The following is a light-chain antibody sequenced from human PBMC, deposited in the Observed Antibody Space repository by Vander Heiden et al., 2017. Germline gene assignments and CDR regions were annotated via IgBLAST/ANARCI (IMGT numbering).Light chain of an antibody. CDR1: QSVSNK. CDR2: DAS. V-gene: IGKV3-15*01. J-gene: IGKJ1*01. CDR3: QQYNTRPT. Sequence: EIVMTQSPATLSLSPGERATLSCRASQSVSNKFAWYQKPPGQAPRLLIHDASSRAAGIPARFSGGGSGTEFTLTSSSLQSEDFAVYYCQQYNTRPTFGQGTNVDI.